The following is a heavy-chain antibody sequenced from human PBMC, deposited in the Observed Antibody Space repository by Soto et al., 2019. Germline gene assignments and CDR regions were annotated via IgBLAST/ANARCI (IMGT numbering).Heavy chain of an antibody. CDR1: GGTFSSYA. V-gene: IGHV1-69*06. D-gene: IGHD6-19*01. CDR3: ARDPGQQWLVRDENWFDP. CDR2: IIPIFGTA. Sequence: ASVKVSCKASGGTFSSYAISWVRQAPGQGLEWMGGIIPIFGTANYAQKFQGRVTITADKSTSTAYMELSSLRSEDTAVYYCARDPGQQWLVRDENWFDPWGQGTLVTVS. J-gene: IGHJ5*02.